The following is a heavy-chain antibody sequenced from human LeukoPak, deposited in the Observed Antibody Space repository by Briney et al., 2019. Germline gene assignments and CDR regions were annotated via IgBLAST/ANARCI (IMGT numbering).Heavy chain of an antibody. CDR1: GFTFSSYS. CDR2: ISSSSSYI. Sequence: GGSLRLSCAASGFTFSSYSMNWVRQAPGKGLEWVSSISSSSSYIYYADSVKGRFTISRDNAKNSLYLQMNSLRAEDTAVYYCAREMIIVVVPAARSNYYYMDVWGKGTTVTVSS. D-gene: IGHD2-2*01. CDR3: AREMIIVVVPAARSNYYYMDV. J-gene: IGHJ6*03. V-gene: IGHV3-21*01.